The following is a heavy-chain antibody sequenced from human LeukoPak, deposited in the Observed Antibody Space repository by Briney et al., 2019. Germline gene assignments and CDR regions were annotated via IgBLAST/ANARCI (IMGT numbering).Heavy chain of an antibody. J-gene: IGHJ4*02. Sequence: SAPTLVKPTQTLTLTCTFSGFSLRTPGEGVGWIRQPTVKALEWLALHYWNEDKLYSPSLKSRLTITKDTSKNQVVLTMTNMDPMDTATYYCAHRRGYSAYVYRGYNFDFWGQGSLVTVSS. D-gene: IGHD5-12*01. V-gene: IGHV2-5*01. CDR2: HYWNEDK. CDR3: AHRRGYSAYVYRGYNFDF. CDR1: GFSLRTPGEG.